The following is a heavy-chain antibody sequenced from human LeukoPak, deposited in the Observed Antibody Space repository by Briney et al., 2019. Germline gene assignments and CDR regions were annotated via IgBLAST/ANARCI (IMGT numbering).Heavy chain of an antibody. Sequence: GGSLRLSCAASGFTFSSYAMHWVRQAPGKGLEWVAVISYDGSNKYYAGSVKGRFTISRDNSKNTLYLQMNSLRAEDTAVYYCATSSMVRGGIGMDVWGQGTTVTVSS. J-gene: IGHJ6*02. D-gene: IGHD3-10*01. CDR3: ATSSMVRGGIGMDV. CDR1: GFTFSSYA. V-gene: IGHV3-30-3*01. CDR2: ISYDGSNK.